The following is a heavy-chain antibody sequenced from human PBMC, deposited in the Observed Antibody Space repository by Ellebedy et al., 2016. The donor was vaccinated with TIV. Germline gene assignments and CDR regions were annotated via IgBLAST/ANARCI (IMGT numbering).Heavy chain of an antibody. CDR2: ISNDGTNE. CDR3: ARDGSCGGGKCYSGLPDF. V-gene: IGHV3-30-3*01. Sequence: GGSLRLSXSASDFTFETYWMNWVRQALGKGLEWVAVISNDGTNEHYADSVKGRFTVSRDNSRKTVSLQMTSLRDDDTAVYYCARDGSCGGGKCYSGLPDFWGQGTLVTVSS. CDR1: DFTFETYW. J-gene: IGHJ4*02. D-gene: IGHD2-15*01.